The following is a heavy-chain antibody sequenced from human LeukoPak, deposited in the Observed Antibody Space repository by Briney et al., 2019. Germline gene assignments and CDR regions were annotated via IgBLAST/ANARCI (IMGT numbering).Heavy chain of an antibody. CDR3: ARDHLMVGGDIPFDY. CDR1: GYTFTNSY. J-gene: IGHJ4*02. CDR2: INPSGGST. V-gene: IGHV1-46*01. D-gene: IGHD3-10*01. Sequence: GASVKVSCKASGYTFTNSYMHWVRQAPGQGLEWMGIINPSGGSTNYAQKFQGRVTITRDTSASTAYMELSSLRSEDTAVYYCARDHLMVGGDIPFDYWGQGTLVTVSS.